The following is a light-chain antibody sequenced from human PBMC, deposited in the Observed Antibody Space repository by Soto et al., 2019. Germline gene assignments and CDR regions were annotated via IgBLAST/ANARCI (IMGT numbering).Light chain of an antibody. Sequence: DVQLTQSPSFLSASVGDRVTITCRASQGINTDLAWYQQKPGKAPDLLIYGASTLQGGVPSRSSGGGSGTEFTLTINTLQPGDFATYYCQQLNSYPQVTFGGGTKVEIK. CDR3: QQLNSYPQVT. J-gene: IGKJ4*01. V-gene: IGKV1-9*01. CDR2: GAS. CDR1: QGINTD.